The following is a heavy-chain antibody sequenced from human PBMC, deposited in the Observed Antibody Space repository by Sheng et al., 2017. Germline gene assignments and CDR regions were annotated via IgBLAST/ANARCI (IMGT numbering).Heavy chain of an antibody. J-gene: IGHJ2*01. V-gene: IGHV4-39*07. CDR3: ARGSCSGGSCSPPYWYFDL. CDR2: IYYGGST. D-gene: IGHD2-15*01. CDR1: GGSISSSSYW. Sequence: QLQLQESGPGLVKPSETLSLTCTVSGGSISSSSYWWGWLRQPPGKGLEWIGSIYYGGSTYYNPSLKSRLSISVDTSKNQFSLKLSAVTAADTAVHFCARGSCSGGSCSPPYWYFDLWGRGTLVTVS.